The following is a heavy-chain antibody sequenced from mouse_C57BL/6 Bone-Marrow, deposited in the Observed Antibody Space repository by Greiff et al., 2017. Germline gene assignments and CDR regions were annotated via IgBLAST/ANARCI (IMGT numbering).Heavy chain of an antibody. CDR2: IDPENGDT. J-gene: IGHJ4*01. V-gene: IGHV14-4*01. CDR3: TMNAMDY. CDR1: GFNIKDDY. Sequence: VQLQQSGAELVRPGASVKLSCTASGFNIKDDYMHWVKQRPEQGLEWIGWIDPENGDTEYASKFQGKATITADKPSNPAYLQLSSLTSEDTAVYYCTMNAMDYWGQGTSVTVSS.